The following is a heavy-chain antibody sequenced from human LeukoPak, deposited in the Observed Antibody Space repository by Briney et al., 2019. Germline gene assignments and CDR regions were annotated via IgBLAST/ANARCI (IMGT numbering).Heavy chain of an antibody. CDR3: AKGSLAVPTTPFDF. V-gene: IGHV3-11*01. Sequence: PGGSLRLSCTASGFTFSDSFMSWIRQAPGKGLEWISYISSRGTTIYYADSVKGRFTISRDNAKNSLYLQMNSLRVEDTAVFYCAKGSLAVPTTPFDFWGQGTLVTVSS. CDR1: GFTFSDSF. D-gene: IGHD1-26*01. J-gene: IGHJ4*02. CDR2: ISSRGTTI.